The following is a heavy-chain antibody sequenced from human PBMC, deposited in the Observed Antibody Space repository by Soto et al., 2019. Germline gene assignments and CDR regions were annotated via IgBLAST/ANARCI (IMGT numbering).Heavy chain of an antibody. CDR2: TYYRSKWYN. D-gene: IGHD6-13*01. J-gene: IGHJ5*02. Sequence: SQTLSLTCAISGASVSSNSAAWNWIRQSPSRGLEWLGRTYYRSKWYNDYAVSVKSRITINPDTSKNQFALQLNSVTPEDTAVYYCARDPVAAAGTVWFDPWGQGTLVTVSS. CDR1: GASVSSNSAA. CDR3: ARDPVAAAGTVWFDP. V-gene: IGHV6-1*01.